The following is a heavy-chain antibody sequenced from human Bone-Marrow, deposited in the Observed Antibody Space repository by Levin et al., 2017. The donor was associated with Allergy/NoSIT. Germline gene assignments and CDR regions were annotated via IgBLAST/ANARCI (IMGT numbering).Heavy chain of an antibody. Sequence: GASVKVSCAASGFTISSNYMSWVRQAPGKGLEWVSVIYSGGSTYYADSVKGRFTISRDNSKNTLYLQMNSLRAEDTAVYYCARTMVRGGAFDIWGQGTMVTVSS. CDR1: GFTISSNY. CDR2: IYSGGST. J-gene: IGHJ3*02. D-gene: IGHD3-10*01. CDR3: ARTMVRGGAFDI. V-gene: IGHV3-53*01.